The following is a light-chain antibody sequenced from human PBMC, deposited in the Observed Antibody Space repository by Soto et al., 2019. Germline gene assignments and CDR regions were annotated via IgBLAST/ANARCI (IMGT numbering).Light chain of an antibody. CDR3: QQHGTSPPSWT. V-gene: IGKV3-20*01. J-gene: IGKJ1*01. CDR2: GAS. CDR1: QSVTSSY. Sequence: ETVLTQSPGTLSLSPGERATLFCRASQSVTSSYLAWYQQKPGQAPRLLIYGASSRSTGIPDRFSGSGSGIDVTLTISRPEPEDCAVYYWQQHGTSPPSWTFGQVTKVEIK.